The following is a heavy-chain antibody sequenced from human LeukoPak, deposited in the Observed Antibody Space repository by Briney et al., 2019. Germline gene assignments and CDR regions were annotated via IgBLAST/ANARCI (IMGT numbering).Heavy chain of an antibody. J-gene: IGHJ4*02. CDR3: ARDRLDYYDSSGYPSPNFDY. CDR2: IIPISGTA. Sequence: SVKVSCKASGGTFSSYAISWVRQAPGQGLEWMGGIIPISGTANYAQKFQGRVTTTADESTSTAYMELSSLRSEDTAVYYCARDRLDYYDSSGYPSPNFDYWGQGTLVTVSS. D-gene: IGHD3-22*01. V-gene: IGHV1-69*13. CDR1: GGTFSSYA.